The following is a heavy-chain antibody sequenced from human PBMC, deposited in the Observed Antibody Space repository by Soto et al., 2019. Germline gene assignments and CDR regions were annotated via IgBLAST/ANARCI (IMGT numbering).Heavy chain of an antibody. CDR3: GRGRGGGLFEY. CDR1: GFPFSDFY. D-gene: IGHD2-21*01. J-gene: IGHJ4*02. V-gene: IGHV3-11*06. CDR2: ISPKSTYR. Sequence: GGSLRLSCATSGFPFSDFYMTWIRQAPGKGLEWLSHISPKSTYRNYADSVKGRFTISRDNTKSSLHLQINSLGVDDTAVYFCGRGRGGGLFEYWGQGALVTVSS.